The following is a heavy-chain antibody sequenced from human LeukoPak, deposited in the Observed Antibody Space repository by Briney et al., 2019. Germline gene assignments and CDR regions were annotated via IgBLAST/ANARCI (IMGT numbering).Heavy chain of an antibody. V-gene: IGHV4-34*01. D-gene: IGHD5-12*01. Sequence: PSETLSLTCAVYGGSFSGYYWSWIRQPPGKGPEWIGEINHSGSTNYNPSLKSRVTISVDTSKNQFSLKLSSVTAADTAVYYCARDHGGYAISWFDPWGQGTLVTVSS. CDR1: GGSFSGYY. CDR2: INHSGST. J-gene: IGHJ5*02. CDR3: ARDHGGYAISWFDP.